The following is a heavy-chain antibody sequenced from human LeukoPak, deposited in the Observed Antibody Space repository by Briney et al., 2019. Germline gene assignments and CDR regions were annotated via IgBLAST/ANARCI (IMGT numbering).Heavy chain of an antibody. CDR1: GGSVSSGSYY. V-gene: IGHV4-61*01. Sequence: PSETLSLTCTVSGGSVSSGSYYWNWIRQPPGKVLQSIGYIYYSGSTNYTPSLKRRVTISVDTSKNQFSLKLSSVTAADTAVYYCARVDCSGGSCHAFDIWGQGTMVTVSS. CDR2: IYYSGST. CDR3: ARVDCSGGSCHAFDI. J-gene: IGHJ3*02. D-gene: IGHD2-15*01.